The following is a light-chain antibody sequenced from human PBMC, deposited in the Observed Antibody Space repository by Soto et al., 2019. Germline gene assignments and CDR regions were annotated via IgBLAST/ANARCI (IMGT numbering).Light chain of an antibody. CDR1: QSLLHSDGYNY. V-gene: IGKV2-28*01. J-gene: IGKJ2*01. Sequence: DIVMTQSPLSLPVTPGEPASISCRSAQSLLHSDGYNYLNWYLQKPGQSPQLLIYLGSNRASGVHHRVSRSGSGTDFTLKISSVEAEDVGLCYCMQAMQSPYTFGQGTKLVIK. CDR2: LGS. CDR3: MQAMQSPYT.